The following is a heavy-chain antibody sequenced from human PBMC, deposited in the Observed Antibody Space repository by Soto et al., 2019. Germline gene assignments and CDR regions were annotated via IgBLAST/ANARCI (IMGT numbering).Heavy chain of an antibody. CDR3: TRDLSSAVTTDAFDI. V-gene: IGHV3-49*04. J-gene: IGHJ3*02. D-gene: IGHD4-17*01. CDR1: GFTFSSYA. Sequence: GGSLRLSCAASGFTFSSYAMHWVRQAPGKGLEWVGFIRSKAYGGTTEYAASVKGRFTISRDDSKSIAYLQMNSLKTEDTAVYYCTRDLSSAVTTDAFDIWGQGTMVTVSS. CDR2: IRSKAYGGTT.